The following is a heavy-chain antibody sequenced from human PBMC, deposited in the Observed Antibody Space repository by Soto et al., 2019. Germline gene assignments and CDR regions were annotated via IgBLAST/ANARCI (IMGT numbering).Heavy chain of an antibody. V-gene: IGHV3-73*01. CDR3: FRENYFSYHGREG. D-gene: IGHD3-10*01. J-gene: IGHJ6*04. CDR2: IRSKANSYAT. Sequence: GTLRLPFAVSGFAFRDSTSHWVREASGKGLEWVGRIRSKANSYATAYAASVKGRFIISRDDSKTTAYLQMSSLKIEDTAVYYCFRENYFSYHGREGWGKGTKVSVSS. CDR1: GFAFRDST.